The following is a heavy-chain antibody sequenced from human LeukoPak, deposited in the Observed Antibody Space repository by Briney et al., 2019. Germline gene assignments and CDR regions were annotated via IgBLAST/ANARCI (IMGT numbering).Heavy chain of an antibody. D-gene: IGHD5-12*01. CDR3: ATNSGYVGLPNDY. Sequence: ASVKVSYKASGYTFTGYYMHWVRQAPGQGLEWMGWINPNSGGTNYAQKFQGGVTMTRDTSISTAYMELSRLRSDDTAVYYCATNSGYVGLPNDYWGQGTLVTVSS. CDR1: GYTFTGYY. J-gene: IGHJ4*02. V-gene: IGHV1-2*02. CDR2: INPNSGGT.